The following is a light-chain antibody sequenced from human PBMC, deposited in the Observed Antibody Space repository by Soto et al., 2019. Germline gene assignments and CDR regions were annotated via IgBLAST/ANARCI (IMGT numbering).Light chain of an antibody. CDR1: QSVSSN. Sequence: EIVMPQSPATLSVSPRERATLSCRASQSVSSNLAWYQQKPGQAPRLLIYSASSRATGIPARFSGSGSGTEFTLTISSLQSEDFAVYYCQQYNNWPFTFGPGTKVDI. CDR2: SAS. J-gene: IGKJ3*01. CDR3: QQYNNWPFT. V-gene: IGKV3D-15*01.